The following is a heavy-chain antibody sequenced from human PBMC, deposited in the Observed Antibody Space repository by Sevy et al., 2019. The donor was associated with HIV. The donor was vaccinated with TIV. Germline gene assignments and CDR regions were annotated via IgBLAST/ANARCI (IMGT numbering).Heavy chain of an antibody. J-gene: IGHJ5*02. Sequence: GRSLRLSCAASGFTFSDYYMSWIRQAPGKGLEWVSYIDRSGSTINYADSVKGRFTISRDNAKKSVYLQINSLRAEDTAVYYCARENTMIEEPGWFDPWGQGTLVTVSS. CDR3: ARENTMIEEPGWFDP. CDR1: GFTFSDYY. D-gene: IGHD3-22*01. V-gene: IGHV3-11*01. CDR2: IDRSGSTI.